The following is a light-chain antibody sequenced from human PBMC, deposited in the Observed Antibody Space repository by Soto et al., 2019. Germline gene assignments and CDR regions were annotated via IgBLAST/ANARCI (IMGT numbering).Light chain of an antibody. V-gene: IGKV1-5*01. CDR1: QSISSW. Sequence: IQMTQSPSTLSASVGDRVTITCRASQSISSWLAWYQQKPGKAPKLLIYDASSLESGVPSRFSGSGSGTEFTLTISSLQPDDFATYYCQQYNGFSGTFGQGTKVDIK. J-gene: IGKJ1*01. CDR3: QQYNGFSGT. CDR2: DAS.